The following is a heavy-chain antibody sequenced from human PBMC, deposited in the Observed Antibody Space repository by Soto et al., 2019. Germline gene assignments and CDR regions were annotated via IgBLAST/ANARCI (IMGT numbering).Heavy chain of an antibody. Sequence: QVQLVQSGAEVKKPGASVKVSCNPSGYAFTSYTMHWVRQAPGQGLEWMGWINADNCDSKYSQKFQGSVTITRDTSASIAYMELSSLRSEDTAVYYCARDTGAGLRVAPGIFEYWGQGTLVTVSS. J-gene: IGHJ4*02. D-gene: IGHD1-26*01. CDR2: INADNCDS. CDR1: GYAFTSYT. CDR3: ARDTGAGLRVAPGIFEY. V-gene: IGHV1-3*01.